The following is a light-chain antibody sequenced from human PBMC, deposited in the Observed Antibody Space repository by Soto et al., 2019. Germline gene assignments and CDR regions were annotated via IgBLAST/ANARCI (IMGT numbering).Light chain of an antibody. CDR2: DVS. Sequence: QSVLTQPRSVSGSPGQSVTISCTGTSSDVGGYNYVSWYQQHPGKAPKLMNYDVSKRPSGVPDRFSGSKSGNTASLTISRLQAEDEADYYCCSYAGSYVFGTGTKVTVL. CDR1: SSDVGGYNY. J-gene: IGLJ1*01. CDR3: CSYAGSYV. V-gene: IGLV2-11*01.